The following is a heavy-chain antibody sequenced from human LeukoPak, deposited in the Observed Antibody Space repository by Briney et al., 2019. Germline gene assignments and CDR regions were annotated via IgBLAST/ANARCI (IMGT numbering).Heavy chain of an antibody. Sequence: SETLSLTCAVYGGSFSGYYWSWIRQPPGKGLEWIGEINHSGSTNYNPSLKSRVTISVDTSKNQFSLKLSSVTAADTAVYYCARGYAFDIWGQGTMVTVSS. CDR2: INHSGST. J-gene: IGHJ3*02. CDR1: GGSFSGYY. CDR3: ARGYAFDI. V-gene: IGHV4-34*01.